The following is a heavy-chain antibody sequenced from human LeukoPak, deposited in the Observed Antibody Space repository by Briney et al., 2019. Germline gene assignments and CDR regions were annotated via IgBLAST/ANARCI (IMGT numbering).Heavy chain of an antibody. D-gene: IGHD3-22*01. V-gene: IGHV1-18*04. Sequence: GASVKVSCKASGYTFTGYYMHWVRQAPGQGLEWMGWISAYNGNTNYAQKLQGRVTMTTDTSTSTAYMELRSLGSDDTAVYYCARDLGRPYYYDSSGYNWFDPWGQGTLVTVSS. CDR3: ARDLGRPYYYDSSGYNWFDP. CDR1: GYTFTGYY. CDR2: ISAYNGNT. J-gene: IGHJ5*02.